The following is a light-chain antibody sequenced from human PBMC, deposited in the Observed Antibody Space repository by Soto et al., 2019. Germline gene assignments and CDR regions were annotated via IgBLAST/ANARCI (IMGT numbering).Light chain of an antibody. CDR1: SSVVGGYNY. Sequence: QSVLTQPASVSGSPGQSITISCTGTSSVVGGYNYVSWYQHHPGKAPKLMIYEVSDRPSGISNRFSGSKSGNTASLTISGRQAEDEADYYCNSYTSSSTLVFGGGTKLTVL. V-gene: IGLV2-14*01. J-gene: IGLJ2*01. CDR3: NSYTSSSTLV. CDR2: EVS.